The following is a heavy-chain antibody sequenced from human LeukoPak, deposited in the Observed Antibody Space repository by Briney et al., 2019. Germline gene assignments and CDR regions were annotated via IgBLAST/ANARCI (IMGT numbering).Heavy chain of an antibody. D-gene: IGHD1-26*01. CDR3: ARDPYSGSYGDYYYYYMDV. CDR1: GFTLSNYA. CDR2: ITSTSSYI. Sequence: GGSLRLSCAASGFTLSNYAMNWVRQAPGKGLEWVSSITSTSSYIYYADSVKGRFTISRDNAKSSLYLQMNSLRDEDTAVYYCARDPYSGSYGDYYYYYMDVWGKGTTVTISS. V-gene: IGHV3-21*01. J-gene: IGHJ6*03.